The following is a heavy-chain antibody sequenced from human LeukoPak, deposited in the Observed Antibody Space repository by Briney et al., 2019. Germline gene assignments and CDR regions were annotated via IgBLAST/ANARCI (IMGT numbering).Heavy chain of an antibody. V-gene: IGHV1-69*06. CDR3: ARDIDTSGWYGPSWFDP. Sequence: ASVKVSCKASGCTFTSYGISWVRQAPGQGLEWMGGIIPIFGTANYAQKFQGRVTITADKSTSTAYMELSSLRSEDTAVYYCARDIDTSGWYGPSWFDPWGQGALVTVSS. J-gene: IGHJ5*02. D-gene: IGHD6-19*01. CDR2: IIPIFGTA. CDR1: GCTFTSYG.